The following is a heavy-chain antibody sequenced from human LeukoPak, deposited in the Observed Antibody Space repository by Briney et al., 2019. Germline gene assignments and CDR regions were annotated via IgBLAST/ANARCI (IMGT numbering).Heavy chain of an antibody. CDR2: IKGDGSEK. D-gene: IGHD6-19*01. Sequence: GGSLRPSCAASEFTISNLWMTWVRQAPGKGLECVANIKGDGSEKNYVDSVKGRFTISRDDAKNSLYLQMNSLRAEDTAVYYCVKQAGVYWGQGTLVTVSS. V-gene: IGHV3-7*01. CDR3: VKQAGVY. J-gene: IGHJ4*02. CDR1: EFTISNLW.